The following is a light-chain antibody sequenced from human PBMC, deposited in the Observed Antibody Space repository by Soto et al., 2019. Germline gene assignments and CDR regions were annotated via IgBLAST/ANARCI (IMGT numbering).Light chain of an antibody. Sequence: DIQMTQSPSTLSASVRDRVTITCRASQSISSWLAWYQQKPGKAPKLLIYGASSLESGVPSRFSGSGSGTEFSLTISSLQPDDFATYYCQQYNSYSTFGQGTKVDIK. CDR2: GAS. J-gene: IGKJ1*01. CDR1: QSISSW. V-gene: IGKV1-5*01. CDR3: QQYNSYST.